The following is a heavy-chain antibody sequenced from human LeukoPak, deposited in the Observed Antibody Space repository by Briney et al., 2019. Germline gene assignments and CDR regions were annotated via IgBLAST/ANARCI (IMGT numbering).Heavy chain of an antibody. CDR1: GFTFSSDS. Sequence: PGGSLRLSCAASGFTFSSDSMNWVRQAPGKGLEWVSSISSSSSYIYYADSVQGRFTISRDNAKKSVSLQINSLRADDTAVYYCARDLLGYNYYYMDVWGKGTTVTVSS. J-gene: IGHJ6*03. D-gene: IGHD3-16*02. CDR2: ISSSSSYI. V-gene: IGHV3-21*01. CDR3: ARDLLGYNYYYMDV.